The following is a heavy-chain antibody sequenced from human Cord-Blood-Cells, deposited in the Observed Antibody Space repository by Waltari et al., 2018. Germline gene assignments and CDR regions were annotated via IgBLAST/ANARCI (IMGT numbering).Heavy chain of an antibody. J-gene: IGHJ4*02. D-gene: IGHD6-6*01. Sequence: QVQLQESGPGLVKPSETLSLTCAVSGYSISSGYYWGWIRQPPGKGLEWIGSIYHSGSTYYNPSLKSRVTISVDTSKNQFSLKLSSVTAADTAVYYCARGGIAAPYYFDYWGQGTLVTVSS. CDR1: GYSISSGYY. V-gene: IGHV4-38-2*01. CDR2: IYHSGST. CDR3: ARGGIAAPYYFDY.